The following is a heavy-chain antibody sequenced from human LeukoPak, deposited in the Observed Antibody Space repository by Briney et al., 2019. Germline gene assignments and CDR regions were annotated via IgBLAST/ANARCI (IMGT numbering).Heavy chain of an antibody. CDR2: INHSGST. CDR1: GGSFSGYY. V-gene: IGHV4-34*01. D-gene: IGHD5-12*01. CDR3: ARVSSTVAPWFDP. J-gene: IGHJ5*02. Sequence: SETLSLTCAVYGGSFSGYYWSWIRQPPGKGLEWIGEINHSGSTNYNPSLKSRVTISVDTSKNQFSLKLSSVTAADTAVYYCARVSSTVAPWFDPWGQGTLVTVSS.